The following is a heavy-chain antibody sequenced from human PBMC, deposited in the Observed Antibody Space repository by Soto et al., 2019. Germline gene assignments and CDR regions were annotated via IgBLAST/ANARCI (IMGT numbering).Heavy chain of an antibody. CDR2: IYYSGST. J-gene: IGHJ5*02. CDR1: GGSISSYY. D-gene: IGHD6-13*01. CDR3: ARAKAPLYSSSWYWCEP. Sequence: PSETLSLTCTVSGGSISSYYWGWIRQPPGKGLEWIGYIYYSGSTNYNPSLKSRVTISVDTSKNQFSLKLSSVTAADTAVYYCARAKAPLYSSSWYWCEPWGQGTLVTVS. V-gene: IGHV4-59*08.